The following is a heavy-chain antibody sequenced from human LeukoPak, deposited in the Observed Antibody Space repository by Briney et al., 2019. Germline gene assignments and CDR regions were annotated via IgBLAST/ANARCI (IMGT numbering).Heavy chain of an antibody. D-gene: IGHD6-19*01. CDR3: AREKQWLVQTAYYFDY. CDR1: GFIFNSFS. CDR2: INSNGSYI. V-gene: IGHV3-21*01. Sequence: PGGSLRLSCAASGFIFNSFSMNWVRQAPGKGLEWVSSINSNGSYIYYADSVKGRFTISRDNAGNSLYLQMNSLRAEDTAVYYCAREKQWLVQTAYYFDYWGQGTLVTVSS. J-gene: IGHJ4*02.